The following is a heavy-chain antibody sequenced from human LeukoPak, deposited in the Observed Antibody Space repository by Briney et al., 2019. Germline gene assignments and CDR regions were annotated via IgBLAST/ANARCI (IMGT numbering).Heavy chain of an antibody. J-gene: IGHJ4*02. Sequence: SGGSLRLSCAASGFTFSSYGMSWVRQAPGKGLEWVSAISGSGGSTYYADSVKGRFTISRDNSKNTLYLQMNSLRAEDTAVYYCAKDKEFWSGYYLCHYFDYWGQGTLVTVSS. CDR3: AKDKEFWSGYYLCHYFDY. CDR2: ISGSGGST. CDR1: GFTFSSYG. V-gene: IGHV3-23*01. D-gene: IGHD3-3*01.